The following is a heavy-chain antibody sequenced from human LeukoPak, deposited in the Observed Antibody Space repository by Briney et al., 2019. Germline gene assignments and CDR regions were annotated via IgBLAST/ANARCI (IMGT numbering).Heavy chain of an antibody. CDR3: ARHFRGGDLNWFDP. CDR1: GGSISSSSYY. D-gene: IGHD3-3*02. V-gene: IGHV4-61*05. Sequence: SETLSLTCTVSGGSISSSSYYWGWIRQPPGKGLEWIGYIYYSGSTNYNPSLKSRVTISVDTSKNQFSLKLSSVTAADTAVYYCARHFRGGDLNWFDPWGQGTLVTVSS. CDR2: IYYSGST. J-gene: IGHJ5*02.